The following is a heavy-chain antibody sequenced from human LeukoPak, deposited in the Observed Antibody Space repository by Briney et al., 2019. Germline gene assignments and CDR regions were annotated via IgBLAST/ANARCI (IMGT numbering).Heavy chain of an antibody. CDR3: ARVGTYCGGDCYPEYYFDY. J-gene: IGHJ4*02. V-gene: IGHV4-61*08. CDR1: GGSISSGGYY. D-gene: IGHD2-21*02. Sequence: SETLFLTCTVSGGSISSGGYYWSWIRQHPGKGLEWIGYIYYSGSTNYNPSLKSRVTISVDTSKNQFSLKLSSVTAADTAVYYCARVGTYCGGDCYPEYYFDYWGQGTLVTVSS. CDR2: IYYSGST.